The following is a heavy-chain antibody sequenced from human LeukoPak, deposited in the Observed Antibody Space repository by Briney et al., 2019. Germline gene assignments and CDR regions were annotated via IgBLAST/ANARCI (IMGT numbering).Heavy chain of an antibody. J-gene: IGHJ4*02. D-gene: IGHD3-22*01. CDR3: ARDRVRRYYYDSSGYPDY. V-gene: IGHV4-59*01. CDR2: IYYSGST. CDR1: GGSISSYY. Sequence: SETLSLTCTVSGGSISSYYWSWIRQPPGKGLEWIGYIYYSGSTNYNPSLKSRVTISVDTSKNQFSLKLSSVTAADTAVYYCARDRVRRYYYDSSGYPDYWGQGTLVTVSS.